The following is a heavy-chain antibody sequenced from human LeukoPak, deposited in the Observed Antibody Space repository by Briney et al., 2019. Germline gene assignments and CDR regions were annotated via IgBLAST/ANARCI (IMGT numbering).Heavy chain of an antibody. D-gene: IGHD1-1*01. CDR3: ARDPTGESDL. CDR1: GFTFSSYG. CDR2: IWYDGSNK. Sequence: GGSLRLSCAASGFTFSSYGMHWVRQAPGKGLEWVAVIWYDGSNKYYADSVKGRFTISRDNAKNSLYLQMNSLRAEDTAVYYCARDPTGESDLWGRGTLVTVSS. V-gene: IGHV3-33*01. J-gene: IGHJ2*01.